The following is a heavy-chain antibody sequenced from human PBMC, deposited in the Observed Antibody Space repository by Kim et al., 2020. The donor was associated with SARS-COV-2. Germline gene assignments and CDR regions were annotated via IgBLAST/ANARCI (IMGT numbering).Heavy chain of an antibody. CDR2: IYYSGST. D-gene: IGHD3-10*01. CDR3: ARVGYYGSGSYYKKGKFDY. J-gene: IGHJ4*02. Sequence: TLSLTCTVSGGSISSGGYYWSWIRQHPGKGLEWIGYIYYSGSTYYNPSLKSRVTISVDTSKNQFSLKLSSVTAADTAVYYCARVGYYGSGSYYKKGKFDYWGQGTLVTVSS. CDR1: GGSISSGGYY. V-gene: IGHV4-31*03.